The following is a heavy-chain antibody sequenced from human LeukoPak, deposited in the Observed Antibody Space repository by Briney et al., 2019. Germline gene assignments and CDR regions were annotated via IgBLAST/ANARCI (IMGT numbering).Heavy chain of an antibody. CDR3: ARLYCSGGSCYFDY. CDR2: IYYSGST. CDR1: GGSISSYY. V-gene: IGHV4-59*12. Sequence: PSETLPLTCTVSGGSISSYYWSWIRQPPGKGLEWIGYIYYSGSTNYNPSLKSRVTISVDTSKNQFSLKLSSVTAADTAVYYCARLYCSGGSCYFDYWGQGTLVTVSS. D-gene: IGHD2-15*01. J-gene: IGHJ4*02.